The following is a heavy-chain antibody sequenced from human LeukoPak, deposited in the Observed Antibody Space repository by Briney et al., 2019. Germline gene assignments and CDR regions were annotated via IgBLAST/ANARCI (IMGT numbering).Heavy chain of an antibody. V-gene: IGHV1-2*02. CDR2: INPNSGGT. CDR3: ATFYSDSSGYYFFAY. CDR1: GYTFTAYY. J-gene: IGHJ4*02. D-gene: IGHD3-22*01. Sequence: ASVKVSCKASGYTFTAYYMHWVRQAPGQGLEWMGWINPNSGGTNYTQRFQGRVTMTRDTSIRTVYMELSRLRSDDTAVYYCATFYSDSSGYYFFAYWGQGTLVTVSS.